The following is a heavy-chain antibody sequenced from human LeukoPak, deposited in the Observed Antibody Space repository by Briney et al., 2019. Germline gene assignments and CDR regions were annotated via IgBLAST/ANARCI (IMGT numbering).Heavy chain of an antibody. CDR2: IWYDGSNK. D-gene: IGHD6-6*01. J-gene: IGHJ4*02. CDR3: AAKGDSSSSFDY. Sequence: GRSLRLSCAASGFTFSSNGMHWVRQAPGKGLEWVAVIWYDGSNKYYADSVKGRFTISRDNSKNTLYLQMNSLRAEDTAVYYCAAKGDSSSSFDYWGQGTLVTVSS. CDR1: GFTFSSNG. V-gene: IGHV3-33*01.